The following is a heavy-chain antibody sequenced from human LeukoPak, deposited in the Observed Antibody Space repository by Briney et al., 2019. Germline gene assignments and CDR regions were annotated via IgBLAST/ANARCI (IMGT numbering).Heavy chain of an antibody. V-gene: IGHV3-23*01. J-gene: IGHJ4*02. D-gene: IGHD6-19*01. CDR3: AKDARRSSGWYFFDH. CDR1: GFAFSSQA. Sequence: QPGGSLRLSCAASGFAFSSQAMGWVRQAPGRGLEWVSVISDSGDLTYYADSVKGRFTISRDNSKNTLYLQMNSLRAEDTAVYYCAKDARRSSGWYFFDHWGQGTLVTVSS. CDR2: ISDSGDLT.